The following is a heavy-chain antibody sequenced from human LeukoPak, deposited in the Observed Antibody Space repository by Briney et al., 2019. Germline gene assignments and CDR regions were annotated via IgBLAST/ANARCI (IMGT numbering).Heavy chain of an antibody. CDR1: GITFNA. CDR3: AREIFGSGSCLDY. V-gene: IGHV3-33*01. Sequence: GTSLRLSCAASGITFNAIHWGRQAPGKGLEWVALTRYEGRNKYYADSVKGRFTISIDNSKNMVYLYMNSLRADDTAVYYCAREIFGSGSCLDYWGQGTLVTVSS. CDR2: TRYEGRNK. J-gene: IGHJ4*02. D-gene: IGHD3-10*01.